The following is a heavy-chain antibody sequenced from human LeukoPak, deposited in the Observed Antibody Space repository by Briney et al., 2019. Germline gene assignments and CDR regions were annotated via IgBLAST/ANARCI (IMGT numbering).Heavy chain of an antibody. CDR1: GFTFSSYW. CDR2: IKQDGSEK. CDR3: ARDPVRGYSGYEGDY. Sequence: GGSLRLSCAASGFTFSSYWMSWVRQAPGKGLEWVANIKQDGSEKYYVDSVKGRFTISRDNAKNSLYLQMNSLRAEDTALYYCARDPVRGYSGYEGDYWGQGTLVTVSS. D-gene: IGHD5-12*01. J-gene: IGHJ4*02. V-gene: IGHV3-7*01.